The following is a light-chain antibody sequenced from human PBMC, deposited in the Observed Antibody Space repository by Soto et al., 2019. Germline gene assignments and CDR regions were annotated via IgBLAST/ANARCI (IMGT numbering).Light chain of an antibody. V-gene: IGLV2-23*02. CDR3: SSYAGSGTPYV. CDR2: VVG. Sequence: SARTQAASVSGSRGQSITISCTGTSSDVGSYNLVSWYQHHPGKAPKLMIYVVGKRPSGVSSRFSGSKSGNTASLTISGLQAEDEADYYCSSYAGSGTPYVFGTGTKVTVL. J-gene: IGLJ1*01. CDR1: SSDVGSYNL.